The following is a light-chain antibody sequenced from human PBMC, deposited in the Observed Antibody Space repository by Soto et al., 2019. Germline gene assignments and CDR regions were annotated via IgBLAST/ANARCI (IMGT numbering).Light chain of an antibody. CDR1: QSVSSSD. J-gene: IGKJ4*01. CDR2: GAS. Sequence: EIVLTQSPGTLSLSPGERATLSCRASQSVSSSDLAWYQQKPGQAPRLLIYGASSRATGIPDRFSGSGSGTDFTLTISRLEPEEFAVYYCQQYGSSPPELTFGGGTKVEIK. V-gene: IGKV3-20*01. CDR3: QQYGSSPPELT.